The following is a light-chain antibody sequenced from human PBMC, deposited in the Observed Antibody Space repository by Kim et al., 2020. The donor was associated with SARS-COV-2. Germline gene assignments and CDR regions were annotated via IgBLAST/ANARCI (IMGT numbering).Light chain of an antibody. CDR3: QQAHSFPVT. J-gene: IGKJ4*01. V-gene: IGKV1-12*01. Sequence: ASVGDSVSITCRASQGISSYLAWYQQKPGRAPKLLIYSASSLQRGVPSRFSGSGSGTDFSLTISSLQPEDSATYYCQQAHSFPVTFGGGTKVDI. CDR2: SAS. CDR1: QGISSY.